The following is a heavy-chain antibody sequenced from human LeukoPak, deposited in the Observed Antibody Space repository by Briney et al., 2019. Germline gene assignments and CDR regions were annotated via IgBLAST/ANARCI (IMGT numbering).Heavy chain of an antibody. J-gene: IGHJ4*02. V-gene: IGHV3-33*01. Sequence: GGSLRLSCAASGFTFSNYGMHWVRQAPGKGLEWVAVIWYDGSDKYYADSVKGRFTISRDNSKNTVYLQMNSLKTEDTAMYYCTTDLNWNDFAQSVAFDSWGQGTLVTVSS. CDR1: GFTFSNYG. CDR2: IWYDGSDK. CDR3: TTDLNWNDFAQSVAFDS. D-gene: IGHD1-1*01.